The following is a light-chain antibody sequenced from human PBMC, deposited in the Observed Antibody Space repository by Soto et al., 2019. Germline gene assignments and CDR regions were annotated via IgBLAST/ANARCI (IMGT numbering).Light chain of an antibody. J-gene: IGKJ4*01. CDR1: QSISTW. Sequence: DIQMTQSPSTLSASVGDRVTITCRASQSISTWLAWYQQKPGKAPKLVIYKASSLESGVPSRFSGSGSGTEFTLTISSLQPDDFATYYCQQYNSYPLTFGGGNKVEIK. V-gene: IGKV1-5*03. CDR2: KAS. CDR3: QQYNSYPLT.